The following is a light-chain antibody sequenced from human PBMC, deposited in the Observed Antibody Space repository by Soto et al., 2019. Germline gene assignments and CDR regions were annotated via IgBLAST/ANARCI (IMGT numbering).Light chain of an antibody. Sequence: DIVLTQSPGTLSLSPGERATLSCRASESVSSTYLAWYQQKPGQAPRLLIYDASTRVTGIPTRFSGRGSGTEFTLTISSLQSEDFAVYYCQQYNNWPLTFGGVTKVDI. CDR2: DAS. V-gene: IGKV3-15*01. CDR1: ESVSSTY. CDR3: QQYNNWPLT. J-gene: IGKJ4*01.